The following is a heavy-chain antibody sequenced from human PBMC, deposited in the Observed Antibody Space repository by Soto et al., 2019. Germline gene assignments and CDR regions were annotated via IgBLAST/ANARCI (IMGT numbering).Heavy chain of an antibody. CDR2: ISVNSGTT. D-gene: IGHD3-22*01. Sequence: WASVKVSCKASGYNFNTYGITWVRQAPGQGLEWMGWISVNSGTTNYAQKIQGRVTMTTDTSSSTAFMELRSLRSDDTAVYYCARNDTSGHYSDYWGQGTLVTVSS. CDR1: GYNFNTYG. CDR3: ARNDTSGHYSDY. V-gene: IGHV1-18*01. J-gene: IGHJ4*02.